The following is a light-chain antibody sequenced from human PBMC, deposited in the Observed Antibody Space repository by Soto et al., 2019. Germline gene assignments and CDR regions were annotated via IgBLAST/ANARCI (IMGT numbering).Light chain of an antibody. CDR2: DAS. CDR3: QHYGGMWA. Sequence: DIQMTQSPSTLSASVGARVTITCRASRSISNRLAWYQQKPGKAPKVVIYDASSLESGVPSRFSGSGSGTEFILTINSLQPDDFATYCCQHYGGMWAFGPGTKVEI. CDR1: RSISNR. J-gene: IGKJ1*01. V-gene: IGKV1-5*01.